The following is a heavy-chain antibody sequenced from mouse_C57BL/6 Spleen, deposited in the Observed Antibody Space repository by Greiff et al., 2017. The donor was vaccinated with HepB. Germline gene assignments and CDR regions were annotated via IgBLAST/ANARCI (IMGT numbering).Heavy chain of an antibody. V-gene: IGHV7-3*01. J-gene: IGHJ1*03. CDR1: GFTFTDYY. Sequence: EVKLVESGGGLVQPGGSLSLSCAASGFTFTDYYMSWVRQPPGKALEWLGFIRNKANGYTTEYSASVKGRFTISRDNSQSIRYLQMNALRAEDSATYYCARYERLLRPSYWYFDVWGTGTTVTVSS. CDR3: ARYERLLRPSYWYFDV. CDR2: IRNKANGYTT. D-gene: IGHD1-2*01.